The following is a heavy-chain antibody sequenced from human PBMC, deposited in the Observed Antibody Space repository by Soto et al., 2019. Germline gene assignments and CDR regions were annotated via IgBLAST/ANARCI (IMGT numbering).Heavy chain of an antibody. CDR3: AMCGVTTPTLGAFDI. D-gene: IGHD4-17*01. CDR2: VDPEDGET. Sequence: QVQLVQSGAEVKKPGASVKVSCKVSGYTLTELSMHWVRQAPGKGLEWMGGVDPEDGETIYAQKFQGRVTMTEVTSTDTAYMELRSLRSEDTAVYYCAMCGVTTPTLGAFDIWGQGTMVTVSS. J-gene: IGHJ3*02. CDR1: GYTLTELS. V-gene: IGHV1-24*01.